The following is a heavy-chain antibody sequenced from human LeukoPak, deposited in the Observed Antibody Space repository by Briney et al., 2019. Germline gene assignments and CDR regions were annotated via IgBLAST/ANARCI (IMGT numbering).Heavy chain of an antibody. CDR1: GGSFSGYY. CDR3: ARYILGSSGPFDP. V-gene: IGHV4-34*01. D-gene: IGHD3-16*01. CDR2: INHSGSI. Sequence: SETLSLTCAVYGGSFSGYYWSWIRQPPGKGLEWIGEINHSGSINNNPSLKSRVNVSLDTSKNQFSLKLRSVTAADTAVYYCARYILGSSGPFDPWGQGTLVTVSS. J-gene: IGHJ5*02.